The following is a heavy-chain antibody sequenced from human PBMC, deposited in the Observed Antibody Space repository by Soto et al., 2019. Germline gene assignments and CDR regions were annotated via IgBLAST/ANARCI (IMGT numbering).Heavy chain of an antibody. D-gene: IGHD3-10*01. CDR2: INAGNGNT. Sequence: ASVKVSCTASGYTFTSYAMHWVRQAPGQRLEWMGWINAGNGNTKYSQKFQGRVTITRDTSASTAYMELSSLRSEDTAVYYCAREGDGSGSYYHYYYYGMDVWGQGTTVTVSS. V-gene: IGHV1-3*01. CDR1: GYTFTSYA. CDR3: AREGDGSGSYYHYYYYGMDV. J-gene: IGHJ6*02.